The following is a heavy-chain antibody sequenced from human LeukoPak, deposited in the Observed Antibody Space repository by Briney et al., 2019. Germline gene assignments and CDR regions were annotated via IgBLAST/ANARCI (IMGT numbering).Heavy chain of an antibody. CDR3: ATSGARFDCRT. CDR1: GGSISSNY. Sequence: PSETLSLTCTISGGSISSNYWTWIRRPPGKGLEWIGYTYYSGSTNYNSSLKSRVTISIDSSKNQFSLKLRSVTAADTAVYYCATSGARFDCRTWGQGTLVTVSS. CDR2: TYYSGST. D-gene: IGHD2-15*01. V-gene: IGHV4-59*08. J-gene: IGHJ4*02.